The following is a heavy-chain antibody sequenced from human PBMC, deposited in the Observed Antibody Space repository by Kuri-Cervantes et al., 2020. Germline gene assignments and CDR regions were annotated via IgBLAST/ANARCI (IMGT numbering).Heavy chain of an antibody. CDR2: IYYSGST. V-gene: IGHV4-39*06. CDR3: ARDARFGESLNWFDP. D-gene: IGHD3-10*01. J-gene: IGHJ5*02. Sequence: SETLSLTCTVSGGSISSSSYYWGWIRQPPGKGLEWIGSIYYSGSTYYNPSLKSRVTISVDTSKNQFPLKLSSVTAADTAVYYCARDARFGESLNWFDPWGQGTLVTVSS. CDR1: GGSISSSSYY.